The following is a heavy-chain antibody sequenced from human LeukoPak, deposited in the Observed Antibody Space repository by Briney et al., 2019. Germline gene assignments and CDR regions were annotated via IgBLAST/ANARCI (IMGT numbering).Heavy chain of an antibody. D-gene: IGHD2-2*01. J-gene: IGHJ4*02. CDR1: GYTFTSYY. CDR3: ARSSVVVPAAITAYFEN. V-gene: IGHV1-2*04. CDR2: INPKSGVT. Sequence: ASVKVSCKASGYTFTSYYMHWVRQAPGQGLEWMGWINPKSGVTKYVQKFQGWVTMTTDTSITTAYLEVQRLRSDDTAVYYCARSSVVVPAAITAYFENWGQGTLVSVSS.